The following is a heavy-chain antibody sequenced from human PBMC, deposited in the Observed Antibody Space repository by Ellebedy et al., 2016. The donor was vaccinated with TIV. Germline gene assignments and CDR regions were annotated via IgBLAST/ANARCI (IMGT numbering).Heavy chain of an antibody. V-gene: IGHV3-30*03. CDR1: GFTPSNYG. D-gene: IGHD2-21*02. Sequence: GESLKISCEASGFTPSNYGIHWVRQAPGKGLEWVAVISYDGRNEYYADSVRGRFTISRDNSNNTLYLHMNSLRAEDTALYYCTRGVVVTTSYSQYWGQGTLVTVSS. J-gene: IGHJ1*01. CDR2: ISYDGRNE. CDR3: TRGVVVTTSYSQY.